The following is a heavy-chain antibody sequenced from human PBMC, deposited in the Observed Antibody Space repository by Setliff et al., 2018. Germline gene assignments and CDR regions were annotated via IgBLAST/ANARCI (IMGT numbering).Heavy chain of an antibody. J-gene: IGHJ4*02. CDR2: IYYSGST. CDR1: GGSISSSSYY. V-gene: IGHV4-39*07. Sequence: LSLTCTVSGGSISSSSYYWGWIRQPPGKGLEWIGSIYYSGSTYYNPSLKSRVTISVDTSKNQFSLKLSSVTAADTAVYYCARAKGYCSSTSCRIYYFDYWGQGTLVTAPQ. CDR3: ARAKGYCSSTSCRIYYFDY. D-gene: IGHD2-2*01.